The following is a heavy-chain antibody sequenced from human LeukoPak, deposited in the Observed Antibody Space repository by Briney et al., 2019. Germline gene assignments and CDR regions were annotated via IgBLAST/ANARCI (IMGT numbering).Heavy chain of an antibody. D-gene: IGHD3-9*01. CDR2: IIPIFGTA. Sequence: SVKVSCKASGGTFSSYAISWVRQAPGQGLEWMGGIIPIFGTANYAQKFQGRVTITADESTSTAYMELSSLRSEDTAVYYCARDLFDQNWFDPWGQGTLVTVSS. V-gene: IGHV1-69*13. CDR3: ARDLFDQNWFDP. J-gene: IGHJ5*02. CDR1: GGTFSSYA.